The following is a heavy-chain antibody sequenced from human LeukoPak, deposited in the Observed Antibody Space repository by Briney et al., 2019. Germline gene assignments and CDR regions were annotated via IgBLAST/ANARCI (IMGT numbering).Heavy chain of an antibody. CDR2: ISSDGSST. CDR3: ARRIAAYYYMDV. D-gene: IGHD6-13*01. CDR1: GFTFSNYW. V-gene: IGHV3-74*01. J-gene: IGHJ6*03. Sequence: PGGSRRLSCAASGFTFSNYWMHWVRQAPGEGLVWVSRISSDGSSTTYADSVKGRFTISRDNAKNTLYLQMNSLRAEDTALYYCARRIAAYYYMDVWGKGTTVTVSS.